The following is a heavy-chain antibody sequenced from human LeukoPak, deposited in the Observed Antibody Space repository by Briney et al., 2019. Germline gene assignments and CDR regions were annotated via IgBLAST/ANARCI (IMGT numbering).Heavy chain of an antibody. J-gene: IGHJ6*02. CDR2: ISSYRGYT. D-gene: IGHD3-10*02. Sequence: ASVKVSCKAAGYTLTSYACSCGRQAPGQGLEWMGWISSYRGYTNYAQRFQGRVTMTTDTSTRTAYMDLRNVRSDDTAVYFCARASVRGANLPEYYYGMDVWGQGTTVTVSS. V-gene: IGHV1-18*01. CDR3: ARASVRGANLPEYYYGMDV. CDR1: GYTLTSYA.